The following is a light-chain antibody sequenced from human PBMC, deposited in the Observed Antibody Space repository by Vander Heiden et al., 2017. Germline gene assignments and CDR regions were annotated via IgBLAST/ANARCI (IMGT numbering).Light chain of an antibody. CDR1: QNINRW. J-gene: IGKJ1*01. V-gene: IGKV1-5*01. CDR2: DAS. Sequence: DIQMTQSPSTLSASVGDRVTITCRASQNINRWLAWYQQKPGKVPKLLIYDASTLESGVPSRFSGSGSGTEFTLTISSLQPDDFATYYCQQYDTYWTFGQGTKVEIK. CDR3: QQYDTYWT.